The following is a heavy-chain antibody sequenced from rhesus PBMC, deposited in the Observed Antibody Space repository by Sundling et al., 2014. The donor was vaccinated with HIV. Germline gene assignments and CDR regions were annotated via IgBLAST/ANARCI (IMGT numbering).Heavy chain of an antibody. CDR2: INSGGGST. CDR1: GFTFSSYA. D-gene: IGHD6-25*01. Sequence: EVQLVETGGGLVQPGGSLKLSCAASGFTFSSYAMSWVRQAPGKGLEWVSAINSGGGSTNYADSVKGRFTISRDNSKNTLSLQMNSLRAEDTAVYYCAKDLGMDSGSNYWGQGVLVTVSS. J-gene: IGHJ4*01. V-gene: IGHV3-103*01. CDR3: AKDLGMDSGSNY.